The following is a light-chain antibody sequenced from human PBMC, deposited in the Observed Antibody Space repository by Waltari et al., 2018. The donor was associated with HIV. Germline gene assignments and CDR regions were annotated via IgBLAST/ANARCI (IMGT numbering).Light chain of an antibody. CDR2: ENN. CDR3: QSYDGPHVF. J-gene: IGLJ2*01. CDR1: SCGLPSHL. V-gene: IGLV6-57*01. Sequence: FMLTQPHSVSDSPGKTLTISCPRISCGLPSHLVQLYQHRPGSSPIIVIYENNRRPSGVPDRFSGSIDSSSDSAALSIPRLKADAEAYYYCQSYDGPHVFFGGGTKLTVL.